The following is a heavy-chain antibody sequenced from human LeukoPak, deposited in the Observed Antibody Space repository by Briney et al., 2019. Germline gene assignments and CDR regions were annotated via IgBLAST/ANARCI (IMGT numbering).Heavy chain of an antibody. CDR3: ARGLGGASYYMDV. Sequence: SETLSFTCTVSGGSISSFYWSWVRQPAGKGPEWIGRVDTSGSTHYNPSLKSRVTMSLDTSKNQFTLKVNSVTVADTAVYYCARGLGGASYYMDVWGKGTTVTVSS. J-gene: IGHJ6*03. CDR1: GGSISSFY. V-gene: IGHV4-4*07. D-gene: IGHD3-16*01. CDR2: VDTSGST.